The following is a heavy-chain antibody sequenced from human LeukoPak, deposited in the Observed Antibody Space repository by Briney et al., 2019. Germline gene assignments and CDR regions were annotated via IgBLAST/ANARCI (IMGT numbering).Heavy chain of an antibody. J-gene: IGHJ6*02. CDR2: IYSGGST. D-gene: IGHD6-13*01. V-gene: IGHV3-53*01. CDR3: AREGDRESSRVRNYYYYGMDV. CDR1: GFSFSTYA. Sequence: GSLSLSCAASGFSFSTYAMSWVRQAPGKGLEWVSVIYSGGSTYYADSVKGRFTISRDNSKNTLYLQMNSLRAEDTAVYYCAREGDRESSRVRNYYYYGMDVWGQGTTVTVSS.